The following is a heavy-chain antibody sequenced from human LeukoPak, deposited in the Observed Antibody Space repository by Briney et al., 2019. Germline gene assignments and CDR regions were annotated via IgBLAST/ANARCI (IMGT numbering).Heavy chain of an antibody. CDR2: INPNSGGT. CDR1: GYTFTGYY. D-gene: IGHD2-15*01. J-gene: IGHJ4*02. V-gene: IGHV1-2*02. CDR3: ARDINIVVVVAATTFDY. Sequence: ASVKVSCKASGYTFTGYYMHWVRQAPAQGLEWMGWINPNSGGTNYAQKFQGRVTMTRDTSISTAYMELSRLRSDDTAVYYCARDINIVVVVAATTFDYWGQGTLVTVSS.